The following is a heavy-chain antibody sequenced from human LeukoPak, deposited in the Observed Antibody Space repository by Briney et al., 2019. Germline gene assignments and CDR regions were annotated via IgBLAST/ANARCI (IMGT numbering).Heavy chain of an antibody. Sequence: GGSLRLSCAASGFTFSDYYMSWIRQAPGKGLEWVANIKHDGSDSFYVDSVKGRFTISRDNSENSLYLQMHSLRVEDTAKYFCARDRRPTIYGGLDSWGQGTVVTVSS. CDR1: GFTFSDYY. V-gene: IGHV3-7*01. CDR2: IKHDGSDS. D-gene: IGHD4-17*01. J-gene: IGHJ4*02. CDR3: ARDRRPTIYGGLDS.